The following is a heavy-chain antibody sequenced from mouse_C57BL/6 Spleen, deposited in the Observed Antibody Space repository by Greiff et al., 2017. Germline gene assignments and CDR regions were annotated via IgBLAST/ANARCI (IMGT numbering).Heavy chain of an antibody. V-gene: IGHV1-81*01. CDR2: IYPRSGNT. J-gene: IGHJ2*01. CDR1: GYTFTSYG. D-gene: IGHD2-4*01. CDR3: GAYYDYPFDY. Sequence: VQLQQSGAELARPGASVKMSCKASGYTFTSYGISWVKQRTGQGLEWIGVIYPRSGNTYYNEKFKGKATLTADKSSSTAYMVLRSLTSDYSAVYFCGAYYDYPFDYWGQGTTLTVSS.